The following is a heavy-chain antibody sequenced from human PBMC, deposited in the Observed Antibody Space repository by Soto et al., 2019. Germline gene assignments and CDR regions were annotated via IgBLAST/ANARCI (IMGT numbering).Heavy chain of an antibody. CDR3: ASGLGGVGAAGAVAWFDP. Sequence: SETLSLTCAVSGGSFNGYFWSWIRQPPGKGLEWIGEINHTGNTNYNPSLESRVTISVDSSKKKFYLNLRSVSAADTAVDYCASGLGGVGAAGAVAWFDPWGQGTLVTVSS. CDR1: GGSFNGYF. V-gene: IGHV4-34*01. CDR2: INHTGNT. J-gene: IGHJ5*02. D-gene: IGHD6-13*01.